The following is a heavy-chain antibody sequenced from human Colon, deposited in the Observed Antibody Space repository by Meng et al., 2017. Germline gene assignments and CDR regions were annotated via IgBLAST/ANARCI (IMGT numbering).Heavy chain of an antibody. CDR2: TYYTSKWSS. V-gene: IGHV6-1*01. CDR1: GDSVSTNSAA. J-gene: IGHJ4*02. Sequence: LRLSCAISGDSVSTNSAAWTWPRQSPSRGLEWLGRTYYTSKWSSDYAVSVKSRVAIHPDTSQNQLSLQVDSVTPEDTAVYYCSRGFFSKGFDYWGQGALVTVSS. D-gene: IGHD2/OR15-2a*01. CDR3: SRGFFSKGFDY.